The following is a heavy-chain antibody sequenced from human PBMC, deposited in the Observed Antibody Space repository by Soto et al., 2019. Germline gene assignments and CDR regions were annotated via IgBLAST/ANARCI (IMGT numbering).Heavy chain of an antibody. D-gene: IGHD5-12*01. CDR1: GDPFNRQE. Sequence: SVKESCKAPGDPFNRQERRWERQAPGQGLEWMGGIIPLFGPQHYPEKFQDIVTITADESRGTAYLELSSLTSEDTVVYYWATSEGRDGYSFDYWGPGTLVTVSS. CDR3: ATSEGRDGYSFDY. CDR2: IIPLFGPQ. V-gene: IGHV1-69*13. J-gene: IGHJ4*02.